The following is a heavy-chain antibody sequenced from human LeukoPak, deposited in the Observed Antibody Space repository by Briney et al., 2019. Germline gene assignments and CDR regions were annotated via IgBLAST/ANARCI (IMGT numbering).Heavy chain of an antibody. V-gene: IGHV3-48*01. CDR2: ISSSSSSTI. D-gene: IGHD2-2*01. J-gene: IGHJ4*02. CDR3: AKEGSVVVVPAAPLYYFDY. Sequence: GGSLRLSCAASGFTFSSYSMNWVRQAPGKGLEWVSYISSSSSSTIYYADSVKGRFTISGDNAKNTLYLQMNSLRAEDTAVYYCAKEGSVVVVPAAPLYYFDYWGQGTLVTVSS. CDR1: GFTFSSYS.